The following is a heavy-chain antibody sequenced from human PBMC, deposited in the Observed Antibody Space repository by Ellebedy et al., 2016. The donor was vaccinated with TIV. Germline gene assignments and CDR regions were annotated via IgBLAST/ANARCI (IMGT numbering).Heavy chain of an antibody. CDR3: ARYSYDFLTGDNTRFDN. J-gene: IGHJ4*02. D-gene: IGHD3-9*01. CDR2: ISAYTRDT. Sequence: ASVKVSCKASGYTFTSYGFAWVRQAPGQGLEWMGWISAYTRDTDYAQGLQVRVTMTTDTSTNTAYMELRSLRPDDTAVYYCARYSYDFLTGDNTRFDNWGQGTLVTVSS. CDR1: GYTFTSYG. V-gene: IGHV1-18*01.